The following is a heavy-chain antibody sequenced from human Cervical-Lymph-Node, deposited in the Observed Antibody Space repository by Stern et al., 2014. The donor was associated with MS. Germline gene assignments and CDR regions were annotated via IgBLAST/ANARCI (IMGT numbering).Heavy chain of an antibody. CDR2: IYHSGST. V-gene: IGHV4-4*02. J-gene: IGHJ3*02. CDR3: AREGYSSSYDAFDI. CDR1: GGSISSSNW. D-gene: IGHD6-6*01. Sequence: QLQLQESGPGLVKPSGTLSLTCAVSGGSISSSNWWSWVRQPPGKGLEWIGEIYHSGSTNYNPSLTSRVPISVDKSKTQFSLKLSSVTAADTAVYYCAREGYSSSYDAFDIWGQGTMVTVSS.